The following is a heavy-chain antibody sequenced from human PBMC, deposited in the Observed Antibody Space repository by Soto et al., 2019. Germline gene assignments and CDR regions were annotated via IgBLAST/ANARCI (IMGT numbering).Heavy chain of an antibody. Sequence: ETLSITCTVSGGSISRYYWSWIRQPQGQGLEWIGYIYYSGSTNYNPSLKSRVTISVDTSKNQFSLKLSSVTAADTAVYYCARDVKDTAMVIGGYYGMDVWGQGTTVTVSS. D-gene: IGHD5-18*01. CDR1: GGSISRYY. CDR3: ARDVKDTAMVIGGYYGMDV. CDR2: IYYSGST. V-gene: IGHV4-59*01. J-gene: IGHJ6*02.